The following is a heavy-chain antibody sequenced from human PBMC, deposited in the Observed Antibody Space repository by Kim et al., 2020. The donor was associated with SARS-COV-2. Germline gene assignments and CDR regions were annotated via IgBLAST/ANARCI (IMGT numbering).Heavy chain of an antibody. CDR1: GFPFSNVW. J-gene: IGHJ4*02. Sequence: GGSLRLSCAASGFPFSNVWMSWVRQAPGRGLEWVGRIKSKTDGEATDYAAPVKGRFTMSRDDSKNTLHLQMNSLETEDTVVYYCTTLISAAGRGYWGQGTLVTVSS. D-gene: IGHD6-13*01. V-gene: IGHV3-15*01. CDR3: TTLISAAGRGY. CDR2: IKSKTDGEAT.